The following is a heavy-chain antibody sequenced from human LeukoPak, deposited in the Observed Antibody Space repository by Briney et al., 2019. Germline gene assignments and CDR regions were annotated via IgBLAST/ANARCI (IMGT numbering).Heavy chain of an antibody. CDR1: GYSFTSYW. V-gene: IGHV5-51*07. D-gene: IGHD4-23*01. J-gene: IGHJ4*02. Sequence: GESLKISCKGSGYSFTSYWIGWVHQMSGKGLEWMGIIYPGDSDTRYSPSFQGQVTISADKSISTAYLQWSSLKASDTAMYYCARSDNDYGGTRTGDYWGQGTLVTVSS. CDR3: ARSDNDYGGTRTGDY. CDR2: IYPGDSDT.